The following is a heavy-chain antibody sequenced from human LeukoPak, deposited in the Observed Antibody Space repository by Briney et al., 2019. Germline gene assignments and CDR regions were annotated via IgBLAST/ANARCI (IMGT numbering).Heavy chain of an antibody. Sequence: GGSLRLSCAASGFTFSGYSMNWVRQAPGKGLEWVSSISSSSSYIYYADSVKGRFTISRDNAKNSLYLQMTSLRAEDTAVYYCARGHGSGNYGMDVWGQGTTVTVSS. D-gene: IGHD3-10*01. J-gene: IGHJ6*02. CDR2: ISSSSSYI. CDR1: GFTFSGYS. V-gene: IGHV3-21*01. CDR3: ARGHGSGNYGMDV.